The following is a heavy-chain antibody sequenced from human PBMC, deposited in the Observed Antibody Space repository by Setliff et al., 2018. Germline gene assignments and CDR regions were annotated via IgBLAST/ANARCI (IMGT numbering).Heavy chain of an antibody. D-gene: IGHD3-10*01. CDR1: GFTLSDYS. J-gene: IGHJ4*02. Sequence: GESLKISCTGSGFTLSDYSMNWVRQTPGKGLEWVSSISPTSGYIFYADSVRGRFTVSRDNAKSSLYLQMNSLSAEDTAVYYCATDSMVQGAPFYFDNWGQGTLVTVSS. V-gene: IGHV3-21*06. CDR2: ISPTSGYI. CDR3: ATDSMVQGAPFYFDN.